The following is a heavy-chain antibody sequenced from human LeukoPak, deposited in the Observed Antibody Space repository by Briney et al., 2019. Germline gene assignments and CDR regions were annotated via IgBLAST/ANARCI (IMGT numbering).Heavy chain of an antibody. CDR3: ARHGSTKQLGGY. CDR1: GGSNSTTSYY. Sequence: SETLSLTCTVSGGSNSTTSYYWGWIRQPPGKGLEWIGSIYYSGSTYYNPSLKSPVTISVDTSKNQFSLKMSSVTASATAVYYCARHGSTKQLGGYWGQGTLVTVSS. V-gene: IGHV4-39*01. D-gene: IGHD6-6*01. J-gene: IGHJ4*02. CDR2: IYYSGST.